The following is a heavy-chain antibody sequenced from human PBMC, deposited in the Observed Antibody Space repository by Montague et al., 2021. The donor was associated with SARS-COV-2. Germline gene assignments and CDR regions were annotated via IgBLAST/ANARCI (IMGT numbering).Heavy chain of an antibody. CDR1: GGSFSNYY. D-gene: IGHD2-2*01. CDR2: VDQSGTT. V-gene: IGHV4-34*01. CDR3: ARHPLGYCSSTSCYVG. J-gene: IGHJ4*02. Sequence: SETLSLTCAISGGSFSNYYWSWIRQPPGKGLEWIGEVDQSGTTIHNPSLKSRVTISVDTSKNQFSLKLSSVTAADTAVYYCARHPLGYCSSTSCYVGWGQGTLVTVSS.